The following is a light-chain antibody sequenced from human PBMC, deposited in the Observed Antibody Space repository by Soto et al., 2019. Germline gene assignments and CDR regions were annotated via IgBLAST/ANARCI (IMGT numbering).Light chain of an antibody. Sequence: QSALTQSPSVSAAPGQKVTISCSGSSSNIGNNYVSWYQQLPGTAPKLLIYDVSNRPSGVSNRFSGSKSGSTASLTISWLQAEDEADYYCVSYTTSTTYVFGTGTKVTVL. CDR2: DVS. V-gene: IGLV1-51*01. J-gene: IGLJ1*01. CDR1: SSNIGNNY. CDR3: VSYTTSTTYV.